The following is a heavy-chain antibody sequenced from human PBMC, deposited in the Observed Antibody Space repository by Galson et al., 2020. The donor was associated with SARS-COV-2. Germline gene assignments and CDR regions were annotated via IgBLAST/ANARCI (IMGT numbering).Heavy chain of an antibody. CDR2: NYYSGST. J-gene: IGHJ4*02. CDR3: ARDVDTAMVTNVDY. CDR1: GGSISSSSYY. D-gene: IGHD5-18*01. Sequence: SETLSLTCTVSGGSISSSSYYWGWIRQPPGKGLEWIGSNYYSGSTYYNPSLKSRVTISVDTSKNQFSLKLSSVTAADTAVYYCARDVDTAMVTNVDYWGQGTLVTVSS. V-gene: IGHV4-39*07.